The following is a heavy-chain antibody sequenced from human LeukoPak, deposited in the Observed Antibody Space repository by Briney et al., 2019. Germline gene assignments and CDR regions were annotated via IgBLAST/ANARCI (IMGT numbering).Heavy chain of an antibody. D-gene: IGHD5-24*01. CDR2: IRNTVYGGTI. Sequence: GGSLRLSCSVSGFKFADYDMSWLRQAPGKGLEWVGFIRNTVYGGTIKYAAAVKGRFTISRDDSKSIAYLQMNSLQSEDTAVYFCSRSTWRYTMDVWGQGTTVTVSS. CDR3: SRSTWRYTMDV. V-gene: IGHV3-49*03. J-gene: IGHJ6*02. CDR1: GFKFADYD.